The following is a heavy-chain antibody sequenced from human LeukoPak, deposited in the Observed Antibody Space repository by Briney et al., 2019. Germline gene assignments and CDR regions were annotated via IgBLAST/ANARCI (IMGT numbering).Heavy chain of an antibody. V-gene: IGHV1-18*01. J-gene: IGHJ5*02. CDR1: GYTFTSYG. D-gene: IGHD3-16*01. CDR2: ISAYNGNT. CDR3: ARSTRRLREPTPFDP. Sequence: EASVKVSCKASGYTFTSYGNSWVRQAPGQGLEWMGWISAYNGNTNYAQKLQGRVTMTTDTSTSTAYMELRSLRSDDTAVYYCARSTRRLREPTPFDPWGQGTLVTVSS.